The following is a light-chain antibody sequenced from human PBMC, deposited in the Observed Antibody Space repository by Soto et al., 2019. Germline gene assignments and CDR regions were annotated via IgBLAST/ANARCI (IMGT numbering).Light chain of an antibody. Sequence: EIVLTQSPGTLSLSPGERATLSCRASQSIGSSYLAWYQQKLGQAPRLLIYGTSSRATGIPDRFSGSGSGTDFTLTISRLEPEDFAVYSCQQYGSSPRTFGQGTKVEIK. CDR3: QQYGSSPRT. J-gene: IGKJ1*01. CDR2: GTS. V-gene: IGKV3-20*01. CDR1: QSIGSSY.